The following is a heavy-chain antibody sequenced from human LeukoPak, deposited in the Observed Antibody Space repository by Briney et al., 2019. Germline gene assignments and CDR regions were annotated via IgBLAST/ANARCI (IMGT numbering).Heavy chain of an antibody. V-gene: IGHV3-30-3*02. Sequence: PGGSLELSCAASGFTFSSYAMHWARPAPGKGLEWVAVISYDGSNKYHADSGKGRFTISRDNSKNTLYLQINRLSPEDTAMYYCAKRGERGSGSVYGTDVWGQGTTVTVSS. CDR1: GFTFSSYA. CDR2: ISYDGSNK. J-gene: IGHJ6*02. D-gene: IGHD3-22*01. CDR3: AKRGERGSGSVYGTDV.